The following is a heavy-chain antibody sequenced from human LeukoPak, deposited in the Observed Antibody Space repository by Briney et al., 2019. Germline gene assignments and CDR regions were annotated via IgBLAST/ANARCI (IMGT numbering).Heavy chain of an antibody. Sequence: GGSLRLSCAASGFTFSTYAMNWVRQAPGKGLEWVSTVSGSGDDRDYTYYADSVKGRFTVSRDNSKNTLYLQMSSLRAEDTAVYYYAKCATTPSPSDYWGQGTLVTVSS. CDR3: AKCATTPSPSDY. CDR2: VSGSGDDRDYT. CDR1: GFTFSTYA. V-gene: IGHV3-23*01. J-gene: IGHJ4*02. D-gene: IGHD4-17*01.